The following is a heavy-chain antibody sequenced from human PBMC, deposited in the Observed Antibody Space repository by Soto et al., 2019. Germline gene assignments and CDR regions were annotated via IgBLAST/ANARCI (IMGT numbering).Heavy chain of an antibody. CDR1: GLSLNNDRLG. CDR2: IFSNDDK. D-gene: IGHD2-21*02. V-gene: IGHV2-26*01. J-gene: IGHJ5*02. Sequence: QVTLKESGPVLVKPTETLTLTCTVSGLSLNNDRLGVSWIRQPPGKALEWLAHIFSNDDKSYSTSLKSRLTIPRDPPRSQVVLTMTNRNPVDSATYYCPLIKVGIRPACYLAPFTPWGRGTLVTVSS. CDR3: PLIKVGIRPACYLAPFTP.